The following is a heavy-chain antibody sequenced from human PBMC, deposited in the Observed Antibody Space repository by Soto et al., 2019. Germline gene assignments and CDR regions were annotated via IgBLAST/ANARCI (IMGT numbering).Heavy chain of an antibody. CDR2: INVYNGKT. CDR3: ARDPTSNYYDSSGYYYPAYYFDY. J-gene: IGHJ4*02. CDR1: GYTFTNYG. Sequence: TSVKVSCKASGYTFTNYGINWARQAPGLGLEWMGWINVYNGKTSYAQKFQGRVTMTRDTSTSTVYMELSSLRSEDTAVYYCARDPTSNYYDSSGYYYPAYYFDYWGQGTLVTVSS. D-gene: IGHD3-22*01. V-gene: IGHV1-18*01.